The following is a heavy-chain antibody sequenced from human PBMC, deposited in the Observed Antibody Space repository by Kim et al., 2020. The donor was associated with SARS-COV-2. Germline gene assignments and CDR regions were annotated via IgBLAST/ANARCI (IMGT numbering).Heavy chain of an antibody. CDR3: ARTTIMLIGASDYHDS. D-gene: IGHD3-22*01. J-gene: IGHJ4*02. Sequence: DSVKGRFTISRDNARNSLYLQMNSLRAEDTALYYCARTTIMLIGASDYHDSWGQGTLVTVSS. V-gene: IGHV3-7*04.